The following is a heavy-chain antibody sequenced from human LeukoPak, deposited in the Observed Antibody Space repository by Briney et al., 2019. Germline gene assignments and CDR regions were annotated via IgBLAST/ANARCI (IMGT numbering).Heavy chain of an antibody. V-gene: IGHV3-74*01. CDR3: ARWWFGELLQAGDY. J-gene: IGHJ4*02. D-gene: IGHD3-10*01. CDR1: GFTFSSYW. Sequence: PGGSLRLSCVASGFTFSSYWMHWVRQAPGKGLVWVSRINSDGSSTSYADSVKGRFTISRDNAKNTLYLQMNSLRAEDTAVYYCARWWFGELLQAGDYWGQGTLVTVSS. CDR2: INSDGSST.